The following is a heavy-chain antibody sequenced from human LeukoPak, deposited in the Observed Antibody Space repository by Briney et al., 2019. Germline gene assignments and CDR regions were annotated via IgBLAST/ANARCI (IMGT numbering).Heavy chain of an antibody. CDR3: ARPQAYGDYLGTDIPVGSFDI. Sequence: GGSLRLSCAASGFTFSTYSMNWVRQAPGKGLEWVSYISGSSSTIYYADSVKGRFTISRDNAKNSLYLQMNSLRAEDTAVYYCARPQAYGDYLGTDIPVGSFDIWGQGTMVTVSS. CDR1: GFTFSTYS. D-gene: IGHD4-17*01. J-gene: IGHJ3*02. V-gene: IGHV3-48*01. CDR2: ISGSSSTI.